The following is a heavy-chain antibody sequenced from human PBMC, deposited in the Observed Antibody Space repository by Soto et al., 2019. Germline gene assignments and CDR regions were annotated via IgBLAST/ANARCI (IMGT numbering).Heavy chain of an antibody. CDR2: IYHSGTS. CDR3: AGDVGYDYDGSPSGQFDF. Sequence: QVELQESGPGLVKPSGTLSLTCAVFGNSISTTNWWSWVRQSPGKGLEWIGEIYHSGTSNYKPSRKSRGAFSVAKSRNQFSLKLSSVPAADTAVYYCAGDVGYDYDGSPSGQFDFWGQGTLVIVSS. D-gene: IGHD3-22*01. CDR1: GNSISTTNW. J-gene: IGHJ4*02. V-gene: IGHV4-4*02.